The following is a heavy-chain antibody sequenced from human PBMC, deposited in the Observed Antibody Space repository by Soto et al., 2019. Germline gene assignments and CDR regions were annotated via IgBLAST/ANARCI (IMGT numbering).Heavy chain of an antibody. V-gene: IGHV4-59*01. J-gene: IGHJ4*02. CDR3: ARGTYCGTDCYWTVDC. CDR1: AASITDYF. D-gene: IGHD2-21*01. CDR2: FYYGETT. Sequence: QVLLQESGPGLVKPSETLSLTCTVAAASITDYFWTWIRQPPGKGLEWTGYFYYGETTNKKSSLNSRFTVSVDTFKRQFSRKVASVTTADTAVYYCARGTYCGTDCYWTVDCWGQGKMVTVSS.